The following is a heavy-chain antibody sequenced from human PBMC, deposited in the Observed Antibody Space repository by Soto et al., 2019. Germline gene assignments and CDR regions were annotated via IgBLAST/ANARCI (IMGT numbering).Heavy chain of an antibody. Sequence: QVQLVESGGGVVQPGRSLRLYCVSSGFTFSSYGMHWVRQAPGKGLAWVALIWYDGSSKSYADSVKGRFTISRDDSKNKLYLPMSSLGAEDTAVYYCARFHGVVCAYDYWGHGTLVTVSS. J-gene: IGHJ4*01. CDR1: GFTFSSYG. CDR2: IWYDGSSK. CDR3: ARFHGVVCAYDY. V-gene: IGHV3-33*01. D-gene: IGHD2-15*01.